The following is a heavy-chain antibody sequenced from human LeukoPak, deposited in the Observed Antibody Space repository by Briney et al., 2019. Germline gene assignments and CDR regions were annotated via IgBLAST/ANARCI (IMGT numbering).Heavy chain of an antibody. J-gene: IGHJ4*02. CDR2: MNPNSGNT. CDR1: GYTFTGYY. V-gene: IGHV1-8*03. Sequence: GASVKVSCKASGYTFTGYYMHWVRQAPGQGLEWMGWMNPNSGNTGYAQKFQGRVTITRNTSISTAYMELSSLRSEDTAVYYCASGYSYGYWGQGTLVTVSS. CDR3: ASGYSYGY. D-gene: IGHD5-18*01.